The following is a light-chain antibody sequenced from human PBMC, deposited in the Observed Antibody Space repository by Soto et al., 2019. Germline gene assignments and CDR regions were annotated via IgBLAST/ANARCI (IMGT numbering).Light chain of an antibody. J-gene: IGLJ3*02. CDR2: GNS. Sequence: QSVLTQPPSVSGAPGQRVTISCTGSSSNIGAGYDVHWYQQHPGTAPKLLIYGNSNRPSGVPDRFSGSKSGTSASLAITGLQAEDEADYYCQSYDISLSGWVFGGGTKLTVL. V-gene: IGLV1-40*01. CDR3: QSYDISLSGWV. CDR1: SSNIGAGYD.